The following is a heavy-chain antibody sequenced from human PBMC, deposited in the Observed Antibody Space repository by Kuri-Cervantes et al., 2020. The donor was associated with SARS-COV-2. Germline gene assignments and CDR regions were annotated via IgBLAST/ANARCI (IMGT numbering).Heavy chain of an antibody. CDR2: ISPSGAA. CDR1: GFTSSHFA. CDR3: ARDRGDFWSGSINY. Sequence: GGSPRLSCAASGFTSSHFAMSWVRQAPGKGLEWVSAISPSGAAYYADSVKGRFTISRDNAKNSLYLQMNRLRAEDTAVYYCARDRGDFWSGSINYWGQGTLVTVSS. V-gene: IGHV3-69-1*01. D-gene: IGHD3-3*01. J-gene: IGHJ4*02.